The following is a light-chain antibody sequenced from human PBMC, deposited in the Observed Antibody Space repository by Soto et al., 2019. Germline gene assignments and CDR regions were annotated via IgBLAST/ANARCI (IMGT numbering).Light chain of an antibody. J-gene: IGKJ2*01. CDR2: AAS. Sequence: DIQMTQSPNSLSASVGDRVTITCRASQKIVTYLNWYQQKPGKAPNLLVYAASSSQSGVPSRFSGSGSGTDFTLNITTLQPEDFATYYCQQTFSRPYSIGQGTRLEI. CDR3: QQTFSRPYS. CDR1: QKIVTY. V-gene: IGKV1-39*01.